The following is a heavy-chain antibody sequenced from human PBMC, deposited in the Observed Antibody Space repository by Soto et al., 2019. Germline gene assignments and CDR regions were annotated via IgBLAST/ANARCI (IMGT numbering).Heavy chain of an antibody. D-gene: IGHD6-25*01. CDR3: ARGRRANVAP. Sequence: GSVKLCCKAVGYTFRDCYIQWVRRVAGQGLEWMGWVNPNSCNTGYAQKFQDRVTMPRDRFISTAYMELRSLTYEDTAVYYCARGRRANVAPWGQGTLVT. J-gene: IGHJ5*02. CDR1: GYTFRDCY. CDR2: VNPNSCNT. V-gene: IGHV1-8*02.